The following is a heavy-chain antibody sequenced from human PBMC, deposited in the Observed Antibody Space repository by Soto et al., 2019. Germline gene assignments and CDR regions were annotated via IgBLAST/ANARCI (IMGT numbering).Heavy chain of an antibody. CDR3: TRVPDLDYCSRTSCLYYFDY. CDR1: GLTFSRYI. Sequence: EVQLLESGGGLVQPGGSLRLSCVASGLTFSRYIMTWVRQAPGKGLEWVSTINSNGGSTFYADSVKGRFTISRDNSKNLLYLQMNGLRVEDKAVYFCTRVPDLDYCSRTSCLYYFDYWGQGALVTVSS. D-gene: IGHD2-2*01. V-gene: IGHV3-23*01. CDR2: INSNGGST. J-gene: IGHJ4*02.